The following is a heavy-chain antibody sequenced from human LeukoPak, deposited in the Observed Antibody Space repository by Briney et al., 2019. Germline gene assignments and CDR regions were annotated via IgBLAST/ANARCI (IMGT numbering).Heavy chain of an antibody. D-gene: IGHD2/OR15-2a*01. CDR2: ISDDSSIL. CDR1: GFTFSSYS. CDR3: ARDQYGSPL. Sequence: GGSLRLSCAASGFTFSSYSMTWIRQAPGKRLEWVSYISDDSSILYYADSVKGRFTVSRDNARNSLYLQMNGLRVHDTAVYYCARDQYGSPLWGQGTMVTVSS. V-gene: IGHV3-48*04. J-gene: IGHJ3*01.